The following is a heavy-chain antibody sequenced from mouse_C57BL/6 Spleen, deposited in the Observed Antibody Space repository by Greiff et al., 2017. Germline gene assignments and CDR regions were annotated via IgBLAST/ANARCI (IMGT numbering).Heavy chain of an antibody. J-gene: IGHJ4*01. CDR3: ARMGMGGYYFYAMDY. D-gene: IGHD2-3*01. CDR2: IDPEDGET. CDR1: GFNIKDYY. Sequence: EVKLVESGAELVKPGASVKLSCTASGFNIKDYYMHWVKQRTEQGLEWIGRIDPEDGETKYAPKFQGKATITADTSSNTAYLQLSSLTSEDTAVYYCARMGMGGYYFYAMDYWGQGTSVTVSS. V-gene: IGHV14-2*01.